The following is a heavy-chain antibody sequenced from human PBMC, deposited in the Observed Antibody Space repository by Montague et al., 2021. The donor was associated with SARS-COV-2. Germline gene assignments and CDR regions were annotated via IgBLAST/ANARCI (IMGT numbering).Heavy chain of an antibody. CDR1: GGSFSGYY. D-gene: IGHD3-10*01. Sequence: SETLSLTCAVYGGSFSGYYWSWIRQPPGKGLEWIGEINHSGSTNYNPSLKSRVTISIDTSKNQFSPKLSSVTAADTAVYYCARGSGVYYYYYYGMDVWGQGTTVTVSS. V-gene: IGHV4-34*01. J-gene: IGHJ6*02. CDR3: ARGSGVYYYYYYGMDV. CDR2: INHSGST.